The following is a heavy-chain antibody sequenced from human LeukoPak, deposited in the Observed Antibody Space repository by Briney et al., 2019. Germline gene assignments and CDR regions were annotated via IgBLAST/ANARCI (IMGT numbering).Heavy chain of an antibody. V-gene: IGHV3-23*01. D-gene: IGHD4-17*01. CDR2: ISGSGGST. J-gene: IGHJ4*02. Sequence: PGGSLRLSCAATGFTFSSYGMSWVRQAPGKGLEWVSAISGSGGSTYYADSVKGRFTISRDNSKNTLYLQMNSLRAEDTAVYYCAKGVDYGARSFDYWGQGTLVTVSS. CDR3: AKGVDYGARSFDY. CDR1: GFTFSSYG.